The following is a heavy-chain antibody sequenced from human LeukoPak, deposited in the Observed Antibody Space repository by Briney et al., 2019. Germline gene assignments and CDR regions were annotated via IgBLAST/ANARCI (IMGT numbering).Heavy chain of an antibody. CDR1: GYSISSGYY. CDR2: IYHSGST. J-gene: IGHJ5*02. CDR3: ARGDSSSGFDP. V-gene: IGHV4-38-2*02. D-gene: IGHD6-6*01. Sequence: SSETLSLTCTVSGYSISSGYYWGWIRQPPGKGLEWIGSIYHSGSTYYNPSLKSRVTISVDTSKNQFSLKLSSVTAADTAVYYCARGDSSSGFDPWGQGTLVTVSS.